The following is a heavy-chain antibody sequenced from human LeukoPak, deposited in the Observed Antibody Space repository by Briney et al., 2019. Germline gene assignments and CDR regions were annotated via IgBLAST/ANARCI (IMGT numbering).Heavy chain of an antibody. V-gene: IGHV3-30*18. Sequence: GGSLRLSCTASKFTFSHYGMQWVRQAPGKGLEWVAVISSDGSIKVYADSVKGRFTLSRDNSINTVDLQMNSLRAEDTAVYYCVKEYHSRGFGAYFDYWGQGTLVTVSS. CDR2: ISSDGSIK. J-gene: IGHJ4*02. CDR1: KFTFSHYG. D-gene: IGHD3-3*01. CDR3: VKEYHSRGFGAYFDY.